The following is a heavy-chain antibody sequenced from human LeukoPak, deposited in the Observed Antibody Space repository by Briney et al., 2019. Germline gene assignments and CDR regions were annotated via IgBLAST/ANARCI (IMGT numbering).Heavy chain of an antibody. J-gene: IGHJ4*02. Sequence: GGSLRLSCAASGFLFSSYEMNWVRQAPGKGLEWVSYISTSGGTIYYEDSVKGRFTISRDNAKNSLYLQMNSLRAEDTAVYYCARDSYYGGTQDYWGQGTLVTVSS. V-gene: IGHV3-48*03. CDR1: GFLFSSYE. CDR3: ARDSYYGGTQDY. CDR2: ISTSGGTI. D-gene: IGHD4-23*01.